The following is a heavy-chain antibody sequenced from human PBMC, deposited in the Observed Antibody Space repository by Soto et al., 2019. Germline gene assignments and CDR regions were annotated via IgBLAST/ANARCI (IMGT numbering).Heavy chain of an antibody. CDR3: ARVGGINWFDP. Sequence: QVQLPESGPGLVKPSQTLSLTCTVSGGSISRAGYYWSWIRQHPGKGLEWIGYIYYSGSTYYNPSLKSRVTISVDTSKNHFCLKLSSVTAADTAVYYCARVGGINWFDPWGQGTLVTVSS. D-gene: IGHD3-16*01. CDR2: IYYSGST. J-gene: IGHJ5*02. CDR1: GGSISRAGYY. V-gene: IGHV4-31*03.